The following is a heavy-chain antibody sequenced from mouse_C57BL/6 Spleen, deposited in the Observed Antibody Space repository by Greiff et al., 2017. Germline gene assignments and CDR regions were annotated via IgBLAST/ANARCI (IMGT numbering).Heavy chain of an antibody. CDR3: ARAAPFAY. CDR2: ILPGSGSP. CDR1: GYTFTGYW. J-gene: IGHJ3*01. Sequence: QVQLQQSGAELMKPGASVKLSCKATGYTFTGYWIEWVKQRPGYGLEWIGEILPGSGSPNYNEKIKGKASFTADKSSNTAYMQLSSLTNEESAIYYCARAAPFAYWGQGTLVTVSA. V-gene: IGHV1-9*01.